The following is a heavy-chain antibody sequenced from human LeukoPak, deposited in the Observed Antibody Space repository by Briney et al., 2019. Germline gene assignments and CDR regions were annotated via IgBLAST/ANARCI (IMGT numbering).Heavy chain of an antibody. V-gene: IGHV3-33*06. D-gene: IGHD2-8*01. J-gene: IGHJ6*02. CDR3: AKDLRGYCTNGVCSGMDI. Sequence: GGSLRLSCAASGFTFSSYGMHWVRQAPGKGLEWVAVIWYDGSNKYYADYVKGRFTISRDNSKNTLYLQMSSLRAEDTAVYFCAKDLRGYCTNGVCSGMDIWGQGTTVTVSS. CDR1: GFTFSSYG. CDR2: IWYDGSNK.